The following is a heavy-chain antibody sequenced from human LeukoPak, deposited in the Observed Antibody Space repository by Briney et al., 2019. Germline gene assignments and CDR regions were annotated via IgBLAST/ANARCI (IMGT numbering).Heavy chain of an antibody. CDR2: IIPIFGTA. V-gene: IGHV1-69*05. D-gene: IGHD6-13*01. CDR3: ARGARIAAAGTNASYYYYYYMDV. CDR1: GGTFSSYA. Sequence: GASVKVSCKASGGTFSSYAISWVRQAPGQGLEWMGGIIPIFGTANYAQKFQGRVTITTDESTSTAYMELSSLRSEDTAVYYCARGARIAAAGTNASYYYYYYMDVWGKGTTATVSS. J-gene: IGHJ6*03.